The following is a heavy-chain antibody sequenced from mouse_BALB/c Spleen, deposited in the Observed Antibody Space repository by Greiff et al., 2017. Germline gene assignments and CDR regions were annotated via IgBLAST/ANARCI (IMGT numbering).Heavy chain of an antibody. Sequence: EVMLVESGGGLVQPGGSRKLSCAASGFTFSSFGMHWVRQAPEKGLEWVAYISSGSSTIYYADTVKGRFTISRDNPKNTLFLQMTSLRSEDTAMYYCARKGYYGSSYERGNAMDYWGQGTSVTVSS. D-gene: IGHD1-1*01. CDR2: ISSGSSTI. CDR1: GFTFSSFG. CDR3: ARKGYYGSSYERGNAMDY. J-gene: IGHJ4*01. V-gene: IGHV5-17*02.